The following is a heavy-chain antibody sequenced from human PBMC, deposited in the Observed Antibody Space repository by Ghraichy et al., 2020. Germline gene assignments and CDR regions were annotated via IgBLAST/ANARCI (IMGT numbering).Heavy chain of an antibody. CDR2: SDGSYT. Sequence: GGSLRLSCAASGFTISSYWMHWVRQVPGKGLVWVSRSDGSYTNYGDSVEGRFTMSRDNTKNTLYLQMNSLRAEDTAVYYCARGWLVGAVTGVGLDYWGQGTLVTVSS. V-gene: IGHV3-74*01. CDR3: ARGWLVGAVTGVGLDY. J-gene: IGHJ4*02. D-gene: IGHD1-26*01. CDR1: GFTISSYW.